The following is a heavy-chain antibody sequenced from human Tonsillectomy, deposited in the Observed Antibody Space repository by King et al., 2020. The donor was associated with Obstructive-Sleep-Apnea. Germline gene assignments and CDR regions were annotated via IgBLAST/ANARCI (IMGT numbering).Heavy chain of an antibody. V-gene: IGHV3-30*04. D-gene: IGHD3-22*01. CDR1: GFTFSSYA. Sequence: VQLVESGGGVVQPGKSLRLSCEASGFTFSSYAMHWVRQAPGKGLEWVALISYDGSNNYYADSVKGRFTISRDNSKNTLYLKMNSLRPEDTAVDYCARDVYFQAMVVLVTTDYYYGMDVWGQGTTVTVSS. CDR3: ARDVYFQAMVVLVTTDYYYGMDV. CDR2: ISYDGSNN. J-gene: IGHJ6*02.